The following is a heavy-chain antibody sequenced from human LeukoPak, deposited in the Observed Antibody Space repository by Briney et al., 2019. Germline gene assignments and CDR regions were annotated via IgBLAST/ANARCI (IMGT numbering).Heavy chain of an antibody. Sequence: GGSLRLTCAASGFTVSSNYMSWVRQAPGKGLEWVSVIYSGGSTYYADSVKGRFTISRDNSKNTLYLQMNSLRAEDTAVYYCARAYGSSWPFDYWGQGTLVTVSS. J-gene: IGHJ4*02. CDR1: GFTVSSNY. D-gene: IGHD6-13*01. CDR3: ARAYGSSWPFDY. V-gene: IGHV3-53*01. CDR2: IYSGGST.